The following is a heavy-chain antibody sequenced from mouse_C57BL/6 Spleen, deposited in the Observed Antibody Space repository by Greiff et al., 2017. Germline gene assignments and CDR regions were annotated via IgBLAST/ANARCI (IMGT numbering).Heavy chain of an antibody. V-gene: IGHV1-80*01. CDR1: GYAFSSYW. D-gene: IGHD1-1*01. Sequence: QVQLQQSGAELVKPGASVKISCKASGYAFSSYWMNWVKQRPGKGLEWIGQIYPGDGDTNYNGKFKGKATMTADKSSSTASMQLSSLTSEYSAVYFCTRSATTVVGGAYWGQGTTLTVSS. J-gene: IGHJ2*01. CDR2: IYPGDGDT. CDR3: TRSATTVVGGAY.